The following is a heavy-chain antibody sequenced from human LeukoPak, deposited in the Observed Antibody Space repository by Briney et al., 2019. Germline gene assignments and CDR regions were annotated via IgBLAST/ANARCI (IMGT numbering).Heavy chain of an antibody. CDR3: ARYRNALVRESYGAWFDP. CDR1: GFSFSDSY. J-gene: IGHJ5*02. V-gene: IGHV3-11*03. D-gene: IGHD3-10*01. CDR2: ISSSGSYK. Sequence: PGGSLRLSCAASGFSFSDSYMTWIRQAPGKGLEWVPYISSSGSYKDYADSVKGRFAISRDNGKNSLFLQMNSLRLEDTAVYYCARYRNALVRESYGAWFDPWGQGTLVTVSS.